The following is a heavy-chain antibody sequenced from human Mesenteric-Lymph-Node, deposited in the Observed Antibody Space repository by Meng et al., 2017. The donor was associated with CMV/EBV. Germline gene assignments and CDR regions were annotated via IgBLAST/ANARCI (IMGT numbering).Heavy chain of an antibody. CDR3: AHSSGIAAAGPFYFDY. CDR1: VFSLSTSGVG. V-gene: IGHV2-5*02. Sequence: QITLKESGRTLVIATQTLKLTCTFSVFSLSTSGVGVGWIRQPPGKALEWLALIYWDDDKRYSPSLKSRLTIAKGTSKNQVVLTMTNMDPVDTATYYCAHSSGIAAAGPFYFDYWGQGTLVTVSS. CDR2: IYWDDDK. D-gene: IGHD6-13*01. J-gene: IGHJ4*02.